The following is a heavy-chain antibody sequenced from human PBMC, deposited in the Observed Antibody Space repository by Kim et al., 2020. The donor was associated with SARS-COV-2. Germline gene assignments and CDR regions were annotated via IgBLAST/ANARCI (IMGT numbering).Heavy chain of an antibody. J-gene: IGHJ6*03. D-gene: IGHD6-13*01. CDR3: ARESGIAAAAYYYYYFMDV. CDR1: GFTFSIYG. CDR2: IWYDGSNK. Sequence: GGSLRLSCAASGFTFSIYGMHWVRQAPGKGLEWVAVIWYDGSNKYYADSVKGRFTISRDNSKNTLYLQMNSLRAEDTAVYYCARESGIAAAAYYYYYFMDVWGKGTTVTVSS. V-gene: IGHV3-33*01.